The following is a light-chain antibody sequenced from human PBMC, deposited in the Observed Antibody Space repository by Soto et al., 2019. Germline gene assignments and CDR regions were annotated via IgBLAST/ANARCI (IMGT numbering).Light chain of an antibody. CDR2: GAS. V-gene: IGKV3-20*01. J-gene: IGKJ1*01. CDR3: QQYGSSGT. CDR1: QSVSNNY. Sequence: EIVLTQSPGTLSLSPGERATLSCRASQSVSNNYLAWYQQKPGQAPRLLIYGASNRATGIPDRFSGSGSGTAFTLTISRLEPEEFAVYYWQQYGSSGTFGQGTKVEIK.